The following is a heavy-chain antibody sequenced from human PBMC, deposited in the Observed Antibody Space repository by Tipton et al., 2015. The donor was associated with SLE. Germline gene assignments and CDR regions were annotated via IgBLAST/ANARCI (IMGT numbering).Heavy chain of an antibody. CDR3: ASFDYGDYWY. V-gene: IGHV4-59*01. CDR2: IDYSGST. CDR1: GGSISSYY. J-gene: IGHJ4*02. Sequence: TLSLTCTVSGGSISSYYWSWIRQPPGKGLAWIGYIDYSGSTNYNPSLKSRVTISVDTSKNQFSLKLSSVTAADTAVYYCASFDYGDYWYWGQGTLVTVSS. D-gene: IGHD4-17*01.